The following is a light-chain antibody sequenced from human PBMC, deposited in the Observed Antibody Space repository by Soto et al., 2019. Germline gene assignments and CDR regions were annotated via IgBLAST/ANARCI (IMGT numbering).Light chain of an antibody. CDR2: DAS. CDR1: HDVSRN. J-gene: IGKJ4*01. V-gene: IGKV1-33*01. CDR3: QQYNSMLS. Sequence: DIQMTQSPSSLSASVGDRVTIACQSSHDVSRNLNWFQQNPGEAPKLLIYDASNLERGVPSRFSGSGSGTDFTLTISSLQPEDVATYYCQQYNSMLSFGGGTEVEMK.